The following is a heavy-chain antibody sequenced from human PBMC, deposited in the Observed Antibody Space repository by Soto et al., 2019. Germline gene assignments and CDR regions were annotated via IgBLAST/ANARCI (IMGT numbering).Heavy chain of an antibody. CDR1: GYSLTGGNP. V-gene: IGHV4-38-2*01. J-gene: IGHJ4*02. CDR2: IYHSGTT. Sequence: SETLSLTCGVSGYSLTGGNPWGWIRQPPGKGLEWIGTIYHSGTTYYNPSLMSRVTMSVDTSKNQFSLKVTSATAADTAVYFCVRVYGRSSCFFDSWGQGTLVTVSS. CDR3: VRVYGRSSCFFDS. D-gene: IGHD6-6*01.